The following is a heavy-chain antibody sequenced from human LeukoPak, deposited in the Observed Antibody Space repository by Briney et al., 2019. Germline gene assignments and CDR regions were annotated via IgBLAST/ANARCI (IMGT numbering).Heavy chain of an antibody. CDR3: ATGRLLAD. CDR1: GFTFSTYW. D-gene: IGHD2-21*01. J-gene: IGHJ4*02. CDR2: IKEDGSQK. Sequence: GGSLRLSCAASGFTFSTYWMSWVRQTPGKGLEWVANIKEDGSQKYYVDSVKGRFTISRDNAKNSLYLQMNSLRADDTAVYYCATGRLLADWGQGTLVTVSS. V-gene: IGHV3-7*05.